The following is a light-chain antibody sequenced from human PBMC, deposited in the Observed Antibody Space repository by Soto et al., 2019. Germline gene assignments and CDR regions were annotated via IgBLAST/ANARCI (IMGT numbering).Light chain of an antibody. CDR3: QQYGSSQYT. V-gene: IGKV3-20*01. J-gene: IGKJ2*01. CDR1: QSVNNNY. Sequence: EIVLTQSPGTLSLSPGERATLSCRASQSVNNNYLAWYQQKPGQAPRLLIYGASSRATGIPDRISGSGSGTDFTLTISRLEPEDFAVYYCQQYGSSQYTFGQGTKLEIK. CDR2: GAS.